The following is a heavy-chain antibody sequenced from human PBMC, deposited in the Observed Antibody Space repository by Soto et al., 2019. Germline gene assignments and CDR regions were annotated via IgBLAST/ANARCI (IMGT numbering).Heavy chain of an antibody. Sequence: LRLSCAASGFTFSSYEMNWVRQAPGKGLEWVSYISSSGSTIYYADSVKGRFTISRDNAKNSLYLQMNSLRAEDTAVYYCARDWYYYGSGMCMDVWGQGTTVTVSS. J-gene: IGHJ6*02. CDR3: ARDWYYYGSGMCMDV. V-gene: IGHV3-48*03. CDR2: ISSSGSTI. D-gene: IGHD3-10*01. CDR1: GFTFSSYE.